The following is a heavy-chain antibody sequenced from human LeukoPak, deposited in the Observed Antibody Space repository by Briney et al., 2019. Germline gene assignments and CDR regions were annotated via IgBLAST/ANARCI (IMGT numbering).Heavy chain of an antibody. J-gene: IGHJ4*02. CDR3: AKAAMVRYYFDY. V-gene: IGHV1-46*01. Sequence: ASVKVSCKASGYTFTSYYMHWVRQAPGQGLEWMGIINPSGGSTSYAQKFQGRVTMTRDTSTSTVYMELSSLRAEDTALYYCAKAAMVRYYFDYWGQGTLVTVSS. CDR2: INPSGGST. CDR1: GYTFTSYY. D-gene: IGHD3-10*01.